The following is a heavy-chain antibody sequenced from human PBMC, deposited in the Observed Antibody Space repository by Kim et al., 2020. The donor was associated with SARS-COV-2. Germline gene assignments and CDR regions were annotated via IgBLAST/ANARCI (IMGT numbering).Heavy chain of an antibody. V-gene: IGHV3-72*01. CDR1: GFTFSDHY. Sequence: GGSLRLSCAASGFTFSDHYMDWVRQAPGKGLEWVGRTRNKANSYTTEYAASVKGRFTISRDDSKNSLYLQMNSLKTEDTAVYYCAREIYSSSWYNRYYYYYGMDVWGQGTTVTVSS. D-gene: IGHD6-13*01. CDR2: TRNKANSYTT. CDR3: AREIYSSSWYNRYYYYYGMDV. J-gene: IGHJ6*02.